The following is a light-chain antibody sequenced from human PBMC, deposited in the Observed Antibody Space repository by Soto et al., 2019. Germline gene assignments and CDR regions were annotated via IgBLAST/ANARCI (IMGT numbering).Light chain of an antibody. V-gene: IGLV1-40*01. Sequence: QSALTQPPSVSGAPWQRVTISCTGSSSNIGADYDVHWYQQVPGAAPNLLIYGNNNRPSGVPDRFSGSKSGTSASLAITGLQAEDEADYYCQSYDSSLSGFYVFGTGTKVTV. CDR1: SSNIGADYD. J-gene: IGLJ1*01. CDR3: QSYDSSLSGFYV. CDR2: GNN.